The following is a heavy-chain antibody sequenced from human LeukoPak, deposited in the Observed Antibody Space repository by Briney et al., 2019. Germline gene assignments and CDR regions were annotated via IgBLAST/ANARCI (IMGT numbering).Heavy chain of an antibody. CDR2: IKQDGSEK. CDR3: AREVPRYYDFWSGYYDSGFGDY. D-gene: IGHD3-3*01. J-gene: IGHJ4*02. V-gene: IGHV3-7*01. CDR1: GFTFSSYW. Sequence: GGSLRLSCAASGFTFSSYWMSWVRQAPGKGLEWVANIKQDGSEKYYVDSVKGRFTISRDNAKNSLYLQMNSLRAEDTAVYYCAREVPRYYDFWSGYYDSGFGDYWGQGTLVTVSS.